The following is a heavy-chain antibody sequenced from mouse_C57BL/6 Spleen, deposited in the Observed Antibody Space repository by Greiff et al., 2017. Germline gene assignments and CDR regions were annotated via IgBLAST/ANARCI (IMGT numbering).Heavy chain of an antibody. D-gene: IGHD1-1*01. CDR3: ARRGSNPYYYAMDY. J-gene: IGHJ4*01. V-gene: IGHV1-18*01. CDR1: GYTFTDYN. CDR2: INPNNGGT. Sequence: VQLQQSGPELVKPGASVKIPCKASGYTFTDYNMDWVKQSHGKSLEWIGDINPNNGGTIYNQKFKGKATLTVDKSSSTAYMELRSLTSEDTAVYYCARRGSNPYYYAMDYWGQGTSVTVSS.